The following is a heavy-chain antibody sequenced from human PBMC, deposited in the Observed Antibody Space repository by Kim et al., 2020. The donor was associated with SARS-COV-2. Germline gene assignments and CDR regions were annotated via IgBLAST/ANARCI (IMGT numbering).Heavy chain of an antibody. CDR1: GYTLTELS. CDR2: FDPEDGET. J-gene: IGHJ6*02. V-gene: IGHV1-24*01. CDR3: AIATTVRGVPDDYYYYYGVDV. Sequence: ASVKVSCKVSGYTLTELSMHWVRQAPGKGLEWMGGFDPEDGETIYAQKFQGRVTMTEDTSTDTAYMELSSLRSEDTAVYYCAIATTVRGVPDDYYYYYGVDVWGQGTTVTVSS. D-gene: IGHD3-10*01.